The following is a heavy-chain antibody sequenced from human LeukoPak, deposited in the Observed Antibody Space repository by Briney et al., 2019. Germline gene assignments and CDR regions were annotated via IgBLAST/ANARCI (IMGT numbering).Heavy chain of an antibody. CDR2: ISGSGGST. J-gene: IGHJ4*02. CDR1: GFTFSSYA. D-gene: IGHD3-10*01. CDR3: AKWSSGITMVRGVMGAFDY. V-gene: IGHV3-23*01. Sequence: GGSLRLSCAASGFTFSSYAMSWVRQAPGKGLEWFSAISGSGGSTYYADSVKGRFTISRDNSKNTLYLRMNSLRAEDTAVYYCAKWSSGITMVRGVMGAFDYWGQGTLVTVSS.